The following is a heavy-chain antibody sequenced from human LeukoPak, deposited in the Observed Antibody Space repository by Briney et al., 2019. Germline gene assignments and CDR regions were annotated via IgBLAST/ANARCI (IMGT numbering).Heavy chain of an antibody. D-gene: IGHD6-13*01. J-gene: IGHJ3*02. CDR2: INPNSGGS. Sequence: ASVKVSCKASGYTFTDYYFHWVRQAPGQGLEWMGWINPNSGGSDYAQKFRGRVTMTRDTSINSSYMELSRLRSDDTAVYCARAGYSSSWYGAFDIWGQGTLVTVSS. V-gene: IGHV1-2*02. CDR1: GYTFTDYY. CDR3: RAGYSSSWYGAFDI.